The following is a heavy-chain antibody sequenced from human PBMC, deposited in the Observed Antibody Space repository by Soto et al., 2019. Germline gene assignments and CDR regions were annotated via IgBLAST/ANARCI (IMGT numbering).Heavy chain of an antibody. CDR2: IYYSGST. V-gene: IGHV4-31*03. Sequence: QVQLQESGPGLVKPSQTLSLTCTVSGGSISSGGYYWSWIRQHPGKGLEWIGYIYYSGSTYYNPSPKSRVTISVDTSKNQFSLKLSSVTAADTAVYYCARDKLGMAWYFDLWGRGTLVTVSS. CDR3: ARDKLGMAWYFDL. J-gene: IGHJ2*01. D-gene: IGHD7-27*01. CDR1: GGSISSGGYY.